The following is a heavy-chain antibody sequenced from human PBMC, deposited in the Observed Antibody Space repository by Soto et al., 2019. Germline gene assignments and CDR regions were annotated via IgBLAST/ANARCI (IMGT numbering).Heavy chain of an antibody. V-gene: IGHV3-23*01. CDR1: GFTFSSYA. Sequence: PGGSLRLSCAASGFTFSSYAMSWVRQAPGKGLEWVSAISGSGGSTYYADSVKGRFTISRDNSKNTLYLQMNSLRAEDTAVYYCAKGGNSGYYFYRFDYWGQGTLVTVSS. J-gene: IGHJ4*02. D-gene: IGHD3-22*01. CDR3: AKGGNSGYYFYRFDY. CDR2: ISGSGGST.